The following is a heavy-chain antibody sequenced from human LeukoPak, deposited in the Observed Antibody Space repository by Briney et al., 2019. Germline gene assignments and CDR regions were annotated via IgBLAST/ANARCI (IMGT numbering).Heavy chain of an antibody. D-gene: IGHD3-3*01. Sequence: GGSLRLSCAASGFTFSSYAMSWVRQAPGKGLGWVSAISGSGGSTYYADSVKGRFTISRDNSKNTLYLQMNSLRAEDTAVYCCAKGSIADYDFWSGYYTHYFDCWGQGTLVTASS. CDR2: ISGSGGST. CDR3: AKGSIADYDFWSGYYTHYFDC. CDR1: GFTFSSYA. J-gene: IGHJ4*02. V-gene: IGHV3-23*01.